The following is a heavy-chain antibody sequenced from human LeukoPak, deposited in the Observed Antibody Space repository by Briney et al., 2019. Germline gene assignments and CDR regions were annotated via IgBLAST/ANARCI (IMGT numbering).Heavy chain of an antibody. CDR3: ARGPSPSIAAVDY. V-gene: IGHV1-8*01. Sequence: ASVKVSCKASGYTFTSYDINWVRQATGQGFEWMGWMNPNSGNTGYAQKFQGRVTMTRNTSISTAYMELSSLRSEDTAVYYCARGPSPSIAAVDYWGQGTLVTVSS. CDR1: GYTFTSYD. D-gene: IGHD6-13*01. J-gene: IGHJ4*02. CDR2: MNPNSGNT.